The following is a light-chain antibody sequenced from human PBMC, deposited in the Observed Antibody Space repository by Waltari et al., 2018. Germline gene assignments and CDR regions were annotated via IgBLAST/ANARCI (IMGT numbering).Light chain of an antibody. CDR1: DSDVGAYDF. V-gene: IGLV2-14*01. CDR2: EVS. Sequence: QSALTQPASVSGSPGQSITLSCSGTDSDVGAYDFVSCYQQHPGKAPHLIIYEVSNRPSGISNRFSASKSGNTASLTISGLQAEDEADYYCSSYTTSSAPGVFGTGTRVTVL. J-gene: IGLJ1*01. CDR3: SSYTTSSAPGV.